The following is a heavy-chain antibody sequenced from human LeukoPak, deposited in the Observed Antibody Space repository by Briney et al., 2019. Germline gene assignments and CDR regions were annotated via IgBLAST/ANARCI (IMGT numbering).Heavy chain of an antibody. CDR1: GYTFTNFG. V-gene: IGHV1-18*01. Sequence: SVKVSFKTSGYTFTNFGIGWVRPAPGQGGEGMGWINGGNGNTDYPQTHEERFTITTDTSTKTAYMELRNLRSEDTAVYYCARDSSGWYHWFDPWGQGTLVTVSS. D-gene: IGHD6-19*01. J-gene: IGHJ5*02. CDR2: INGGNGNT. CDR3: ARDSSGWYHWFDP.